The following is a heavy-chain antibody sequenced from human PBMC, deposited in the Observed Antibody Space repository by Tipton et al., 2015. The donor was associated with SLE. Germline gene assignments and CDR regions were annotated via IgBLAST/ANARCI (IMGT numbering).Heavy chain of an antibody. Sequence: QVQLVQSGAEVKKPGASVKVSCKVSGYTLTELSMHWVRQAPGKGLEWMGGFEPEDGETLYAQNFQGRVTMTEDTSTDTAYMELSSLRSEDTAVYYCATGTRSYTGSEGAFDIWGQGTMVTVSS. CDR1: GYTLTELS. V-gene: IGHV1-24*01. CDR3: ATGTRSYTGSEGAFDI. J-gene: IGHJ3*02. D-gene: IGHD3-16*02. CDR2: FEPEDGET.